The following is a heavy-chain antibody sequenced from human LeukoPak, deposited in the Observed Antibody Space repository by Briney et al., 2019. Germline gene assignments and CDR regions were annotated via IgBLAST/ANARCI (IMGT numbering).Heavy chain of an antibody. CDR1: GFRFGSYW. CDR2: IKEDGSAE. J-gene: IGHJ6*02. D-gene: IGHD3-16*01. V-gene: IGHV3-7*03. Sequence: GGSLRLSCAASGFRFGSYWMTWVRQAPGKGLEWVAHIKEDGSAENYVDSVKGRFTISRDNAKNSLYLQMSNLRAEDTAVYFCARGGGLDVWGQGATVTVSS. CDR3: ARGGGLDV.